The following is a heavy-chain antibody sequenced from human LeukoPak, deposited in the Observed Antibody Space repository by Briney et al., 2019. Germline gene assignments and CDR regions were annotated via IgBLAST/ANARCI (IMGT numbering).Heavy chain of an antibody. J-gene: IGHJ1*01. CDR2: INPNSGGT. CDR1: GYTFTGYY. CDR3: ARSQFRTTNSGAWGFRP. D-gene: IGHD3-16*01. Sequence: ASVKVSCKASGYTFTGYYMHWVRQAPGQGLEWTGWINPNSGGTNYAQKFQGRVVMTRDTSINTAYMQVSSLRPDDTAVYYCARSQFRTTNSGAWGFRPWGQGTLVTVTS. V-gene: IGHV1-2*02.